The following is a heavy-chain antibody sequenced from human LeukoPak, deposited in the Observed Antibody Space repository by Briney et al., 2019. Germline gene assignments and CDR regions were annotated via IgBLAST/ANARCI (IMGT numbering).Heavy chain of an antibody. Sequence: PGGSLRLSCAASGFTFSSYAMHWVRQAPGKGLEWVAIISYDGANKYYADSVKGRFTISRDNSKNTLYLQMNSLRAEDTAVYYCAKDQGQEWLARDYFDYWGQGTLVTVSS. J-gene: IGHJ4*02. V-gene: IGHV3-30-3*01. CDR1: GFTFSSYA. CDR3: AKDQGQEWLARDYFDY. D-gene: IGHD6-19*01. CDR2: ISYDGANK.